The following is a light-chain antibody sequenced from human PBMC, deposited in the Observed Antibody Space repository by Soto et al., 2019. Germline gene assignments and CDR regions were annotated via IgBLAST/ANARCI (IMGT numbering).Light chain of an antibody. CDR1: QTVNRY. CDR3: QQRSIWPLT. Sequence: EILLTQSPATLSLSPGERATLSCRASQTVNRYLAWYQQKPGQAPRLLIYDASNRATGIPARFSGGGSGTDYTLSFSSVEPEDFAIYYCQQRSIWPLTFGPGTKVDVK. CDR2: DAS. V-gene: IGKV3-11*01. J-gene: IGKJ3*01.